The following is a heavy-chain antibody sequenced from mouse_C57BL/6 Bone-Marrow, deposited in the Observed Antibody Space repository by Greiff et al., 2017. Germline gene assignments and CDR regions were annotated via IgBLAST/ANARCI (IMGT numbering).Heavy chain of an antibody. CDR1: GFNIKDDY. Sequence: DVKLVESGAELVRPGASVKLSCTASGFNIKDDYMHWVKQRPEQGLEWIGWIAPENGDTEYASKFKGKATITADTSSNTAYLQLSSLTSEDTAVYYFTAYYYGSSYDAMDYWGQGTSVTVSS. CDR3: TAYYYGSSYDAMDY. CDR2: IAPENGDT. D-gene: IGHD1-1*01. V-gene: IGHV14-4*01. J-gene: IGHJ4*01.